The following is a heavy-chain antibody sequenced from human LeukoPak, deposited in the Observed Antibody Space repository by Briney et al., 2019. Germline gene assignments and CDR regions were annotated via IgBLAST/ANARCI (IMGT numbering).Heavy chain of an antibody. CDR2: ISDSGSDT. Sequence: PGGSLRLSCAASGFTFSSYGMSWVRQAPGKGLEWVSAISDSGSDTYYADSVKGRFTISKDNSNNTLFLRMNSLRAEDTAVYYCAKRVPYSSSSVYFDSWGQGTLVTVSS. CDR1: GFTFSSYG. J-gene: IGHJ4*02. D-gene: IGHD6-6*01. V-gene: IGHV3-23*01. CDR3: AKRVPYSSSSVYFDS.